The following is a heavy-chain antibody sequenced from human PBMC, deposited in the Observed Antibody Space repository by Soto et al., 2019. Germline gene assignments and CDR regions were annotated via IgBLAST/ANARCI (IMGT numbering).Heavy chain of an antibody. D-gene: IGHD3-22*01. V-gene: IGHV1-2*02. CDR3: ARRKGDFYDSSGYHYYFDY. Sequence: ASVKVSCKASGYTFTDYYVHWVRQAPGQGLEWMGWINPNSGGTKSAQKFQGRVTMTRDTSISTAYMELSRLRSDDTAVYYRARRKGDFYDSSGYHYYFDYWGQGTLVTVSS. CDR2: INPNSGGT. CDR1: GYTFTDYY. J-gene: IGHJ4*02.